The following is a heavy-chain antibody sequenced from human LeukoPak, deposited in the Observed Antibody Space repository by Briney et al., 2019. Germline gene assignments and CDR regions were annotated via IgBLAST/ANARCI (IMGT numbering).Heavy chain of an antibody. V-gene: IGHV4-59*08. J-gene: IGHJ3*02. Sequence: SETLSLTCTVSGGSISGYYWSWSRQPPGKGVEWIGNLFHTRGAWYKSSLKSRVTTSVDTSKNEFSLKLSSVTAADTALYYCARQYVIASAGVNTFDIWGQGTMVTVSS. D-gene: IGHD6-13*01. CDR3: ARQYVIASAGVNTFDI. CDR2: LFHTRGA. CDR1: GGSISGYY.